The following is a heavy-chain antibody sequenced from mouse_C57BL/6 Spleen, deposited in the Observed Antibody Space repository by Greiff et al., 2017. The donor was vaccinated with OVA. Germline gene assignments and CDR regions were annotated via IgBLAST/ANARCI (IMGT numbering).Heavy chain of an antibody. CDR2: FYPGSGSI. D-gene: IGHD1-1*01. CDR3: ARHEDRDFTTVVAPFAY. J-gene: IGHJ3*01. V-gene: IGHV1-62-2*01. CDR1: GYTFTEYT. Sequence: QVQLQQSGAELVKPGASVKLSCKASGYTFTEYTIHWVKHRSGRGLVWFGWFYPGSGSIMYNEKFKNKASLTADKSSSTDYMELSRLTSEDSEVYFCARHEDRDFTTVVAPFAYWGQGTLVTVSA.